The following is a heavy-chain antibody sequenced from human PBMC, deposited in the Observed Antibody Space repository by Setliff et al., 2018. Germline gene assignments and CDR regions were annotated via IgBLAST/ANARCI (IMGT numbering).Heavy chain of an antibody. Sequence: ASVKVSCKASGYTFTRYYMYWVRQAPGQGLEWMGIINVGGGSTTYAQNLQGRVTMTRDTSTSTLYMELASLRSEDTAVYYCSRLVRYWGIRGYNWLDPWGQGTLVTVSS. J-gene: IGHJ5*02. CDR2: INVGGGST. CDR3: SRLVRYWGIRGYNWLDP. V-gene: IGHV1-46*01. CDR1: GYTFTRYY. D-gene: IGHD2-21*01.